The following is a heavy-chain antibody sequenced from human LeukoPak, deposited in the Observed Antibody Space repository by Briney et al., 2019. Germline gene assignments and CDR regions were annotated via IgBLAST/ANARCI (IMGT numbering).Heavy chain of an antibody. CDR3: ATSPGIAVAATESSY. Sequence: GGSLRLSCAASGFTFSTYIMTWVRQVPGKGLEWVSSITTSSNYIYYADSVKGRFTISRDNAKNSLYLQMNSLRAEDTAVYYCATSPGIAVAATESSYWGQGTLVTVSS. D-gene: IGHD6-19*01. J-gene: IGHJ4*02. CDR2: ITTSSNYI. CDR1: GFTFSTYI. V-gene: IGHV3-21*01.